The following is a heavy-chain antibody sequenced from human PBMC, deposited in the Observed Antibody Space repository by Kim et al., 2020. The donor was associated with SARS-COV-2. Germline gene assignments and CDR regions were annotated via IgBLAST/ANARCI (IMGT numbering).Heavy chain of an antibody. CDR3: ARDQGLYSSGWSYPHYGMDV. CDR1: GFTFSDYY. V-gene: IGHV3-11*05. D-gene: IGHD6-19*01. CDR2: ISSSSYK. Sequence: GGSLRLSCAASGFTFSDYYMSWIRQAPGKGLEWVSYISSSSYKNYADSAKGRFTNSRDNAKNSLYLHMNSLRAEDTAVYYCARDQGLYSSGWSYPHYGMDVWGQGTTVTVSS. J-gene: IGHJ6*02.